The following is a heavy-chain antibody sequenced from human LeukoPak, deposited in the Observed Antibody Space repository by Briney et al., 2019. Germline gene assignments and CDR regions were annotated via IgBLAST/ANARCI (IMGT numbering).Heavy chain of an antibody. D-gene: IGHD5-24*01. Sequence: SETLSLTCTVSGGSISSNSYYWGWIRQPPGKGLEWIGSIHYSGNTYYNPSLKSRVTISVDTSKNQFSLKLSSVTAADTAVYYCASLRDGYNYESPYFDYWGQGTLVTVSS. J-gene: IGHJ4*02. CDR1: GGSISSNSYY. CDR2: IHYSGNT. V-gene: IGHV4-39*07. CDR3: ASLRDGYNYESPYFDY.